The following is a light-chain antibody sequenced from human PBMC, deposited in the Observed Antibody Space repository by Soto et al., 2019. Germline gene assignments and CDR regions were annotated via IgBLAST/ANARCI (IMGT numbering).Light chain of an antibody. CDR2: EVS. V-gene: IGLV2-14*01. CDR3: SSYWSTSTRYV. CDR1: SSDVGGYNY. Sequence: QSALTQPASVSGSPGQSITISCTGTSSDVGGYNYVSWYQQHPGKAPKLVIYEVSNRPSGVSNRFSGSKSGNTASLTISGLQDEDEGDYFCSSYWSTSTRYVFGTGTKVTVL. J-gene: IGLJ1*01.